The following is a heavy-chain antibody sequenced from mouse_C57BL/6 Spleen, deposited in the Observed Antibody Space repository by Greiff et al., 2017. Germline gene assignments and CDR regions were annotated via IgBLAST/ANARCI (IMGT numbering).Heavy chain of an antibody. J-gene: IGHJ2*01. CDR2: INPNNGGT. Sequence: EVQLQQSGPELVKPGASVKISCKASGYTFTDYYMNWVKQSHGKSLEWIGDINPNNGGTSYNQKFKGKATLTVDKSSSTAYMELRSLTSEDSAVYYCALYYGSSFYFDYWGQGTTPTVSS. D-gene: IGHD1-1*01. V-gene: IGHV1-26*01. CDR1: GYTFTDYY. CDR3: ALYYGSSFYFDY.